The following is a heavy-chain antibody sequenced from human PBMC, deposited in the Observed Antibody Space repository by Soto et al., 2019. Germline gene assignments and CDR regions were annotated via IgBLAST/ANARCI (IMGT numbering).Heavy chain of an antibody. CDR3: ARVSGSYYYGMDV. Sequence: QVQLQESGPGLVKPSGTLSLTCAVSGGSISSSNWWSWVRQPPGKGLEWIGELYHSGSTNYNPSLKSRVTISVDKPKNQFSLKLSSVTAADTAVYYCARVSGSYYYGMDVWGQGTTVTVSS. D-gene: IGHD1-26*01. CDR2: LYHSGST. V-gene: IGHV4-4*02. CDR1: GGSISSSNW. J-gene: IGHJ6*02.